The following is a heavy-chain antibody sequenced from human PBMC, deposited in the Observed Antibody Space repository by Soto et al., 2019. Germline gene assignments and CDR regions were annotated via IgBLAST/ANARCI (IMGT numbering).Heavy chain of an antibody. CDR1: GYSFTSYW. Sequence: GESRKISCKGSGYSFTSYWISWGRQMPGKGLEWMGRIDPSDSYTNYSPSFQGHVTISADKSISTAYLQWSSLKASDTAMYYCASTDTAMEYGMDVWGQGTTVTVS. CDR3: ASTDTAMEYGMDV. D-gene: IGHD5-18*01. CDR2: IDPSDSYT. J-gene: IGHJ6*02. V-gene: IGHV5-10-1*01.